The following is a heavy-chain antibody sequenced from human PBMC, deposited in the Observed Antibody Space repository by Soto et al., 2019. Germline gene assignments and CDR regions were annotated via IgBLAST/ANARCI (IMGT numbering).Heavy chain of an antibody. Sequence: ASVKVSCKASGYTFTSYYMHWVRQAPGQGLEWMGWINPNTGVTNYAQKFQGRVTMTRDTSISTAYMELSRLRSDDTAMYYCARDLRSGYDTYFDYWGQGTLVTVSS. CDR3: ARDLRSGYDTYFDY. CDR2: INPNTGVT. D-gene: IGHD5-12*01. V-gene: IGHV1-2*02. J-gene: IGHJ4*02. CDR1: GYTFTSYY.